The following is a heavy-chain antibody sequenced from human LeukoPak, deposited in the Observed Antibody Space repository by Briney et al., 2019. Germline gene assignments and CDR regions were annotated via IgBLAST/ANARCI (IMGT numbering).Heavy chain of an antibody. CDR2: ISGSGGST. J-gene: IGHJ4*02. Sequence: GGSLRLSCAASGFTFSSYAMSWVRQAPRKGLEWVSAISGSGGSTYYADSVKGRFTISRDNAKNSLYLQMNNRRVEDTAVYYCAREDDWNYEDNWGQGALVTVSS. V-gene: IGHV3-23*01. D-gene: IGHD1-7*01. CDR1: GFTFSSYA. CDR3: AREDDWNYEDN.